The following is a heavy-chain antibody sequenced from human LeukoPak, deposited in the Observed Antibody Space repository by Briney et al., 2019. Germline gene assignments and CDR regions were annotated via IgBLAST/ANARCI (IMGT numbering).Heavy chain of an antibody. CDR1: GDSVSSNSGA. J-gene: IGHJ3*02. CDR3: ARDPTTSNAFDI. V-gene: IGHV6-1*01. D-gene: IGHD1-1*01. Sequence: SQTLSLTRAISGDSVSSNSGAWNWIRQSPSRGLEWLGRTFYRSKWYNNYAESVKSRITINPDTSKNQFSLQLNSVTPEDTAVYYCARDPTTSNAFDIWGQGTMVTVSS. CDR2: TFYRSKWYN.